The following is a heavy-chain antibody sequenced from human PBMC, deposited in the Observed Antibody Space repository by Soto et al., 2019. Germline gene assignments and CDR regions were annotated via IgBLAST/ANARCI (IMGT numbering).Heavy chain of an antibody. V-gene: IGHV3-21*01. J-gene: IGHJ4*02. CDR1: GFTFSSYS. Sequence: GGSLRLSCAASGFTFSSYSMNWVRQAPGKGLEWVSSISSSSSYIYYADSVKGRFTISRDNAKNSLYLQMNSLRAEDTAVYYCARVGRVAAAEGTYWGQGTLVTVSS. CDR2: ISSSSSYI. D-gene: IGHD6-13*01. CDR3: ARVGRVAAAEGTY.